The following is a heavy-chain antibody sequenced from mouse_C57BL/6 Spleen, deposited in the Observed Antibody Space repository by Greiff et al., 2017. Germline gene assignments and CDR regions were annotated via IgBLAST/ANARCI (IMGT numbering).Heavy chain of an antibody. CDR2: IDPSDSYT. CDR3: ARFSVLYAMDY. J-gene: IGHJ4*01. V-gene: IGHV1-50*01. CDR1: GYTFTSYW. Sequence: QVQLQQPGAELVKPGASVKLSCKASGYTFTSYWMQWVKQRPGQGLEWIGEIDPSDSYTNYNQKFKGKATLTVDTSSSTAYMQLSSLTSEDSAVYYCARFSVLYAMDYWGQGTSVTVSS.